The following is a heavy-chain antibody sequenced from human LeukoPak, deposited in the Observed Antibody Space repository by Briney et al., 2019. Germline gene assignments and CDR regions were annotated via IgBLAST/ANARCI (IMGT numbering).Heavy chain of an antibody. CDR3: ARGTGSLFY. CDR1: GGSFSGYY. CDR2: IYTSGST. D-gene: IGHD1-1*01. J-gene: IGHJ4*01. V-gene: IGHV4-59*10. Sequence: SETLSLTCAVYGGSFSGYYWSWIRQPAGKGLEWIGRIYTSGSTNYNPSLKGRVTISIETSKSQFSLNLNSVTAADTAVYYCARGTGSLFYWGHGILVTVSS.